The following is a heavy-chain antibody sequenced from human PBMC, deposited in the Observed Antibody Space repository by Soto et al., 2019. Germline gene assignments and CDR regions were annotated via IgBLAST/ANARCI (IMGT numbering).Heavy chain of an antibody. J-gene: IGHJ3*02. D-gene: IGHD2-2*01. CDR2: INHSGST. CDR1: GGSFSGYY. CDR3: ATPSTSDAFDI. Sequence: LRETLSLTCAVYGGSFSGYYWSWIRQPPGKGLEWIGEINHSGSTNYNPSLKSRVTISVDTSKNQFSLKLSSVTAADTAVYYCATPSTSDAFDIWGQGTMVTVSS. V-gene: IGHV4-34*01.